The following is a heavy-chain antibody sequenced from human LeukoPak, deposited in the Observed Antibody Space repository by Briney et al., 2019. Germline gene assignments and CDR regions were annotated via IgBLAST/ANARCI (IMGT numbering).Heavy chain of an antibody. CDR2: ISGSSGHT. CDR1: GLTFSSYA. V-gene: IGHV3-23*01. D-gene: IGHD5-24*01. CDR3: ARGDGYNFFDY. J-gene: IGHJ4*02. Sequence: PGGSLRLSCAASGLTFSSYAMSWVRQAPGKGLEWVSAISGSSGHTYYADSVKGRFTISRDNSKNTLYLQMNSLRAEDTAVYYCARGDGYNFFDYWGQGTLVTVSS.